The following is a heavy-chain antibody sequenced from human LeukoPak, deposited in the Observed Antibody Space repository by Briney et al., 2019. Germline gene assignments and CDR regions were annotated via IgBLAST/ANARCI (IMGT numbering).Heavy chain of an antibody. CDR2: IIPIFGTA. V-gene: IGHV1-69*05. D-gene: IGHD1-26*01. CDR1: GGTFSSYA. J-gene: IGHJ4*02. Sequence: SVKVSCKASGGTFSSYAISWVRQAPGQGLEWMGGIIPIFGTANYAQKFQGRVTITTDESTSTAYMELSRLRSDDTAVYYCAREIAGSYSPTDYWGQGTLVTVSS. CDR3: AREIAGSYSPTDY.